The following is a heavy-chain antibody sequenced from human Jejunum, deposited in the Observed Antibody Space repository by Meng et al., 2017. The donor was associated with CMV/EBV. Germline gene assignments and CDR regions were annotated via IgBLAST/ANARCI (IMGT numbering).Heavy chain of an antibody. D-gene: IGHD4-11*01. CDR2: IAHDRSTK. CDR1: EFTFRSAA. Sequence: EAWGAVGRPARFRNCPCAASEFTFRSAAIHWVRQFPGKVLELVSFIAHDRSTKTYTDSVKGRFTISRDDSKNTVYLEMNSLRVEDTSVYYCVKDLFYSFDYWGQGSLVTVSS. V-gene: IGHV3-30*02. J-gene: IGHJ4*02. CDR3: VKDLFYSFDY.